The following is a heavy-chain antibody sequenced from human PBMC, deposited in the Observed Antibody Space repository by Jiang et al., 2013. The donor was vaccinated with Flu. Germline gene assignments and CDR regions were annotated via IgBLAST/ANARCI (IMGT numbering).Heavy chain of an antibody. J-gene: IGHJ3*02. CDR2: IKQDGSEK. CDR3: VRPAAPATRWDAFDI. D-gene: IGHD6-13*01. V-gene: IGHV3-7*01. Sequence: RLSCAASGFTFSSYWMSWVRQAPGKGLEWVANIKQDGSEKYYVDSVKGRFTISRDNAKNSLYLQMNSLRAEDTAVYYCVRPAAPATRWDAFDIWGQGTMVTVSS. CDR1: GFTFSSYW.